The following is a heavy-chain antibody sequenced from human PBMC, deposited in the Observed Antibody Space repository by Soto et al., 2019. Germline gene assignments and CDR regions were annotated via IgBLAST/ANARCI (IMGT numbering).Heavy chain of an antibody. D-gene: IGHD6-19*01. J-gene: IGHJ4*02. Sequence: QVQLQESGPGLVKPSETLSLTCTVSGGSVSRHHWTWIRQPPGKGLEWIGGYSDSASYSPSLKSRLTISADTSKNQFSLKLTSVTAADTAVYYCATYSRGEGGRGYWGQGALVTVSS. CDR3: ATYSRGEGGRGY. V-gene: IGHV4-59*08. CDR1: GGSVSRHH. CDR2: GYSDSA.